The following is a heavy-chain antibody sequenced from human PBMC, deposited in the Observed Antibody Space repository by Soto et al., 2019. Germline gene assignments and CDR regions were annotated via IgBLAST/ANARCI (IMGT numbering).Heavy chain of an antibody. CDR3: AKEGSGGYAYYFDC. CDR2: ISGSGGST. V-gene: IGHV3-23*01. Sequence: EVQLLESGGGLVQPGGSLRLSCAASGFTFSSFAMSWVRPAPGKGLEWVSAISGSGGSTYYADSVKGRFTISRDNSKNTLYRQMNSLRAEDTAVYYCAKEGSGGYAYYFDCWGQGTLVTVSS. D-gene: IGHD5-12*01. CDR1: GFTFSSFA. J-gene: IGHJ4*02.